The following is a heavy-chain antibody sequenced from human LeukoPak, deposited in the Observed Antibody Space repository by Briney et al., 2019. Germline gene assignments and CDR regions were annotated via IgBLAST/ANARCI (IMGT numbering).Heavy chain of an antibody. CDR3: AGVVDGGGYYYYYYMDV. CDR2: IYTSGST. Sequence: SETLSLTCTVSGGSISSYYWSWIRQPAGKGLEWIGRIYTSGSTNYNPSLKSRVTMSVDTSKNQFSLKLSSVTAADTAVYYCAGVVDGGGYYYYYYMDVWGKGTTVTVSS. CDR1: GGSISSYY. J-gene: IGHJ6*03. V-gene: IGHV4-4*07. D-gene: IGHD3-10*01.